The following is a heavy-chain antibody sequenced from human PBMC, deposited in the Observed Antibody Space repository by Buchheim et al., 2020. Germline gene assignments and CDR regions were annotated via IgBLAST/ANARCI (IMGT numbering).Heavy chain of an antibody. Sequence: QVQLVQSGAEVRDPGASVKVSCKASGYSFTSHYMHWVRQAPGQSLEWMGWINTARGDTKTSQRLQGRGTMARDTFAATAYMELTGLKFEDTAVYYCARGTGTSWFDRWGQGTL. D-gene: IGHD1-7*01. V-gene: IGHV1-3*04. CDR3: ARGTGTSWFDR. CDR2: INTARGDT. CDR1: GYSFTSHY. J-gene: IGHJ5*02.